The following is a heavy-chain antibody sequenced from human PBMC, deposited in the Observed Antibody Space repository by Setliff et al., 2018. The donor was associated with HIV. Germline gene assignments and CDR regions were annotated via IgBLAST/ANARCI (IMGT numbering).Heavy chain of an antibody. J-gene: IGHJ4*02. D-gene: IGHD3-3*01. V-gene: IGHV1-18*01. CDR3: TRSVLQFFGVVVDFDF. Sequence: ASVKVSCKASGYTFTSYGISWVRQAPGQGLEWMGRISAYNGNTNYAQKLQGRVTMTTDTSTSTVYMELRSLTSDDTAVYYCTRSVLQFFGVVVDFDFWGQGTLVTVSS. CDR2: ISAYNGNT. CDR1: GYTFTSYG.